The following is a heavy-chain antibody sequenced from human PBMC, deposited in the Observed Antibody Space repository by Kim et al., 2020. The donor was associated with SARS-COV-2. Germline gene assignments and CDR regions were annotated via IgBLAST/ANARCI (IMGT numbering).Heavy chain of an antibody. CDR3: ARAVPHDDTTSLRRLYYFDY. J-gene: IGHJ4*02. CDR1: GGSISSYY. D-gene: IGHD4-17*01. V-gene: IGHV4-59*01. CDR2: IYYSGNT. Sequence: SETLSLTCTVSGGSISSYYWSWIRQPPGKGLEWIGYIYYSGNTYYNPSLKSRVTISVDTSKNQFSLNLSSVTAADTAVYYCARAVPHDDTTSLRRLYYFDYWGQGTLVTVSS.